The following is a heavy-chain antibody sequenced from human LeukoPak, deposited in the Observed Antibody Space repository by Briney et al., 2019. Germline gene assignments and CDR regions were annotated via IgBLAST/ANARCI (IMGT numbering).Heavy chain of an antibody. V-gene: IGHV1-2*02. CDR3: ARVGVGRLGELSLDY. CDR2: INPNSGGT. J-gene: IGHJ4*02. D-gene: IGHD3-16*02. Sequence: GASVKVSCKASGDTFIGFYIYWVRQAPGQGLEWMGWINPNSGGTKSAQRFQGRVTMTRDTSISTAYMELSRLRSDDTAVYYCARVGVGRLGELSLDYWGQGTLVTVSS. CDR1: GDTFIGFY.